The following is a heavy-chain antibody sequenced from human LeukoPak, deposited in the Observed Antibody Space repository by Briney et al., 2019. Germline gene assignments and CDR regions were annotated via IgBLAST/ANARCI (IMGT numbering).Heavy chain of an antibody. J-gene: IGHJ4*02. CDR3: ASGYLGRAGTTDRLDY. V-gene: IGHV1-2*02. Sequence: ASVKVSCKTSGYRFTGYYLHWVRQAPGQGLEWMGWMNPKSGATNYAQKVQGRVTMTTDTSTSTAYMELRSLRSDDTAVYYCASGYLGRAGTTDRLDYWGQGTLVTVSS. CDR2: MNPKSGAT. D-gene: IGHD4-17*01. CDR1: GYRFTGYY.